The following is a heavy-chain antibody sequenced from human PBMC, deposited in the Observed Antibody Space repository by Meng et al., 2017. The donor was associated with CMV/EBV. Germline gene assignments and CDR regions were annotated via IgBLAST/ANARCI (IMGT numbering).Heavy chain of an antibody. CDR3: ARGLSMIVVVNFDY. CDR2: ISSSGSTI. Sequence: GESLKISCAASGFTFSDYYMSWIRQAPGKGLEWVSYISSSGSTIYYADSVKGRFTISRDNAKNSLYLQMNSLRAEDTAVYYCARGLSMIVVVNFDYWGQGTLVTVSS. D-gene: IGHD3-22*01. CDR1: GFTFSDYY. J-gene: IGHJ4*02. V-gene: IGHV3-11*01.